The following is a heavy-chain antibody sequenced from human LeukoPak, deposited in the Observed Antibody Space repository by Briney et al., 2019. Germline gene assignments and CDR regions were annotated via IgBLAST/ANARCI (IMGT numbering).Heavy chain of an antibody. J-gene: IGHJ6*03. CDR3: ARDKDGYYYYYMDV. V-gene: IGHV1-2*02. CDR1: GYTFTSYG. Sequence: ASVKVSCKASGYTFTSYGISWVRQAPGQGLEWMGWINPNSGGTNYAQKFQGRVSMTRDTSITTAYMELSRLSSDDTAVYYCARDKDGYYYYYMDVWGKGTTVTVSS. CDR2: INPNSGGT.